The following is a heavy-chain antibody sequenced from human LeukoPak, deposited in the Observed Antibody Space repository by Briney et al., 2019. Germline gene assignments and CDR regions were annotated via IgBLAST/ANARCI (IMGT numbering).Heavy chain of an antibody. V-gene: IGHV3-74*01. CDR2: INTDGSST. CDR3: ARVRGGYNSAASDI. CDR1: GFTFSSYW. Sequence: GGSLRLSCAASGFTFSSYWMHWVRQAPGKGLVWVSRINTDGSSTSYADSVKGRFTISRDNAKNTLYLQMNSLRAEDTAVYYCARVRGGYNSAASDIWGQGTMVTVSS. D-gene: IGHD5-24*01. J-gene: IGHJ3*02.